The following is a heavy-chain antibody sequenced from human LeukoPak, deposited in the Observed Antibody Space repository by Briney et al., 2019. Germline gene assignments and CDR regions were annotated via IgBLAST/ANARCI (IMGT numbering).Heavy chain of an antibody. CDR2: ISGSGGST. CDR1: GFTFSSYG. Sequence: GGSLRLSCAASGFTFSSYGMSWVRQAPGKGLEWVSGISGSGGSTYYADSVKGRFTISRDNSKNTLFLQMNSLRAEDTAVYYCAKVLNYYDSSGPFDYWGQGTLVTVSS. J-gene: IGHJ4*02. CDR3: AKVLNYYDSSGPFDY. D-gene: IGHD3-22*01. V-gene: IGHV3-23*01.